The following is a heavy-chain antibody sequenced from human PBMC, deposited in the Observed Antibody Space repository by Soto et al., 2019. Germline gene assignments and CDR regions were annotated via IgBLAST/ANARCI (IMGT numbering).Heavy chain of an antibody. D-gene: IGHD6-13*01. Sequence: SETLSLTCTVSGGSISSGGYYWSWIRQHPGKGLEWIGYIYYSGSTYYNPSLKSRVTISVDTSKNQFSLKLSSVTAADTAVYYCARGKTVAAAGPFDCWGQGTLVTVSS. CDR3: ARGKTVAAAGPFDC. CDR1: GGSISSGGYY. CDR2: IYYSGST. J-gene: IGHJ4*02. V-gene: IGHV4-31*03.